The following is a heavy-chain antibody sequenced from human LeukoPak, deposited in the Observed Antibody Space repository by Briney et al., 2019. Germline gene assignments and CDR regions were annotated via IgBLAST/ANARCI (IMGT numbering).Heavy chain of an antibody. D-gene: IGHD2-2*01. CDR3: ARGPSSQFRTDY. V-gene: IGHV3-48*01. CDR1: GFAFSSYS. J-gene: IGHJ4*02. Sequence: GGTLRLSCAASGFAFSSYSLNWVRQAPGKGLEWVSYIGTSSSRIYYADSVKGRFTISRDNAKNSLYLQMNGLRAEDTAVYYCARGPSSQFRTDYWGQGTLVTVSS. CDR2: IGTSSSRI.